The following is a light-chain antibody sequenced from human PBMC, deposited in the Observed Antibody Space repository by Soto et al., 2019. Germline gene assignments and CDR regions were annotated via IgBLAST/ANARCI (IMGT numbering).Light chain of an antibody. Sequence: DIQMTHSPSSLSASVGDIVTITCRASQSISSYLNWYQQKPGKAPKLLIYAASTLQSGVPSRFSGSGSGTDFTLTISCLQSEDFATYYCQQYYSYPLTFGGGTKVDIK. J-gene: IGKJ4*01. V-gene: IGKV1-39*01. CDR3: QQYYSYPLT. CDR1: QSISSY. CDR2: AAS.